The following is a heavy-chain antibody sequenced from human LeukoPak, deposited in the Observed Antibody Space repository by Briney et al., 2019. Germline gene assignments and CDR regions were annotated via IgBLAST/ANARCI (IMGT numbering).Heavy chain of an antibody. CDR3: ARDDVGATSFNFDY. D-gene: IGHD1-26*01. CDR1: GYTFSSYA. CDR2: IIPIFGTA. V-gene: IGHV1-69*01. Sequence: KISCKGSGYTFSSYAISWVRQAPGQGLEWMGGIIPIFGTANYAQKFQGRVTVTADESTSTAYMELSSLRSEDTAVYYCARDDVGATSFNFDYWGQGTLVTVSS. J-gene: IGHJ4*02.